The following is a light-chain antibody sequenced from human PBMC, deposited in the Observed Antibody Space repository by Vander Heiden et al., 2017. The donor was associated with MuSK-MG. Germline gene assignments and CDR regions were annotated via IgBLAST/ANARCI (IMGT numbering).Light chain of an antibody. CDR2: AAS. Sequence: EIVLTQSPGTLSLSPGERATLSCRASQSVSSTYLAWYQQKPGQAPRLLIYAASSRASGIPDRFSGSGSDDTEFTLTISRLEPEDFAVYFCQQYGSSSITFGQGTRLEIK. V-gene: IGKV3-20*01. CDR3: QQYGSSSIT. CDR1: QSVSSTY. J-gene: IGKJ5*01.